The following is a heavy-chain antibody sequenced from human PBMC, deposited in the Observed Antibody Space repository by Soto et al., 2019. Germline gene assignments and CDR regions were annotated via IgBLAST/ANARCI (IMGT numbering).Heavy chain of an antibody. D-gene: IGHD3-22*01. J-gene: IGHJ4*02. CDR2: INHSGSA. CDR3: AIGTAPYYFDSSGS. Sequence: QVQLQQWGAGLLKPSETLSLTCAVYGGAVSGYYWSWIRQPPGKGLEWIGEINHSGSANYNPSLKSRVTISVDTSRKQFSRKLSSVTAADTAVYYCAIGTAPYYFDSSGSWGQGTLVTVSS. CDR1: GGAVSGYY. V-gene: IGHV4-34*01.